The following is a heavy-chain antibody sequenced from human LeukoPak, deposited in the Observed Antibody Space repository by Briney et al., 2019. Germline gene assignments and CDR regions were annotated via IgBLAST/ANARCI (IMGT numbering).Heavy chain of an antibody. Sequence: PGGSLRLSCAASGFTFSSYSMNWVRQAPGKGLEWVSSISSSSSYIYYADSVKGRFTISRDNAKNSLYLQMNSLRAEDTAVYYCARADVLYYDFWSGPFDYWGQGTLVTVSS. D-gene: IGHD3-3*01. CDR3: ARADVLYYDFWSGPFDY. CDR2: ISSSSSYI. V-gene: IGHV3-21*01. CDR1: GFTFSSYS. J-gene: IGHJ4*02.